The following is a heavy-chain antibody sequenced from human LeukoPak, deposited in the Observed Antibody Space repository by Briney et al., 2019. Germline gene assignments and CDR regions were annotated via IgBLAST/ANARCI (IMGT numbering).Heavy chain of an antibody. Sequence: SETLSLTCTVSGGSIRSSYYYWGWIRQPPGKGLEWIGSIYDSGSTYYNPSLKSRVTISVDTSKNQFSLKLNSVTAADTAVYYCARHSSPFLMGSTVTFDYWGQGTLVTVSS. J-gene: IGHJ4*02. CDR3: ARHSSPFLMGSTVTFDY. CDR2: IYDSGST. CDR1: GGSIRSSYYY. D-gene: IGHD4-17*01. V-gene: IGHV4-39*01.